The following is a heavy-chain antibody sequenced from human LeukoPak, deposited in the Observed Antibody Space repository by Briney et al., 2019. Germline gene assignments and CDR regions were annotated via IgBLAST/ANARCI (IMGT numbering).Heavy chain of an antibody. CDR1: GSTFSSYG. CDR3: ARRLYSSGWTIDY. CDR2: ISGDAGRT. V-gene: IGHV3-23*01. J-gene: IGHJ4*02. Sequence: PGGSLRLSCAASGSTFSSYGMNWVRQAPGKGLEWVSGISGDAGRTYYADSVKGRFTLYRDNSKNTLYLQMNSLRAEDTAVYYCARRLYSSGWTIDYWGQGTLVTVSS. D-gene: IGHD6-19*01.